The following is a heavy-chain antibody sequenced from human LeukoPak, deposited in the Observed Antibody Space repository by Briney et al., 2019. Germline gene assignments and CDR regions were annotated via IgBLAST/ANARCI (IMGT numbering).Heavy chain of an antibody. CDR1: GFTFSSYS. Sequence: GGSLRLSCAASGFTFSSYSMNWVRQAPGKGLEWVGFIRSKAYGGTTEYAASVKGRFTISRDDSKSIAYLQMNSLKTEDTAVYYCTSFPVVDYYYYYMDVWGKGTTVTVSS. CDR3: TSFPVVDYYYYYMDV. V-gene: IGHV3-49*04. J-gene: IGHJ6*03. CDR2: IRSKAYGGTT. D-gene: IGHD3-22*01.